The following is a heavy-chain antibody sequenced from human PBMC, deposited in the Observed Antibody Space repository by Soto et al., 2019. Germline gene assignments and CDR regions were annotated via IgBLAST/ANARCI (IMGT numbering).Heavy chain of an antibody. CDR2: ISAYNGNT. CDR3: ARGGVLGFGESKGGDLDY. D-gene: IGHD3-10*01. V-gene: IGHV1-18*01. J-gene: IGHJ4*02. CDR1: GYTFTSYG. Sequence: QVQLVQSGAEVKKPGASVKVSCKASGYTFTSYGISWVRQAPGQGLEWMGWISAYNGNTNYAQKLQGRVTMTTDTTTSTAYRELRSLRADDTAVYYGARGGVLGFGESKGGDLDYWGQGTLVTVSS.